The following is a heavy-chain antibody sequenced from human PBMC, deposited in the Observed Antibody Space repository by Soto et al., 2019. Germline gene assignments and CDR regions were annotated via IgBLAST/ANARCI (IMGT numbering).Heavy chain of an antibody. CDR3: AKLVGWLQEQTAFDI. J-gene: IGHJ3*02. V-gene: IGHV3-9*01. Sequence: GGSLRLSCAASGFTFDDYAMHWVRQAPGKGLEWVSGISWNSGSIGYADSVKGRFTISRDNAKNSLYLQMNSLRAEDTALYYCAKLVGWLQEQTAFDIWGQGTMVTVSS. D-gene: IGHD5-12*01. CDR2: ISWNSGSI. CDR1: GFTFDDYA.